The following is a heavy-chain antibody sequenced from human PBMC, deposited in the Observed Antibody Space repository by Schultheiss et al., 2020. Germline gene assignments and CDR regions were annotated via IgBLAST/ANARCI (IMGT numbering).Heavy chain of an antibody. J-gene: IGHJ6*03. Sequence: GGSLRLSCAASGFTFSSYGMHLVRQAPGKGLEWVAVISYDGSNKYYADSVKGRFTISRDNSKNTLYLQMNSLRAEDTAVYYCASNGVPGRYSSSYHYYYYMDVWGKGTTVTVSS. CDR1: GFTFSSYG. CDR3: ASNGVPGRYSSSYHYYYYMDV. V-gene: IGHV3-30*03. D-gene: IGHD6-6*01. CDR2: ISYDGSNK.